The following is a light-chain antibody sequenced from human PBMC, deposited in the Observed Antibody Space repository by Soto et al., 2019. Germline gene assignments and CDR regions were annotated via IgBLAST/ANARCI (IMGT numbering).Light chain of an antibody. CDR1: SSNIGAGYD. CDR3: QSYDTSLSVVV. CDR2: GNI. J-gene: IGLJ2*01. Sequence: QSVLTQPPSVSGAPGQRVTISCTGSSSNIGAGYDVHWYQHLPGTAPKLLIYGNINRPSGVPDRFSGSRSGTSASLAITGLQAEEQAHYYCQSYDTSLSVVVFGGGTKVTVL. V-gene: IGLV1-40*01.